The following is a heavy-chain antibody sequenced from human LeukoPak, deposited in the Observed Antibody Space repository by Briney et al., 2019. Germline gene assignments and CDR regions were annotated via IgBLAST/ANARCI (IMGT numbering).Heavy chain of an antibody. D-gene: IGHD3-10*01. J-gene: IGHJ4*02. CDR3: ARGQLLWFGELFTSLYYFDY. Sequence: ASVTVSCKASGYTVTSYGISWVRQPPGQGLEWMGWINAYNGNTNYAQKLQGRVTMTTNTSTSTAYMELRSLRSDDTAVYYCARGQLLWFGELFTSLYYFDYWGQGTLVTVSS. V-gene: IGHV1-18*01. CDR2: INAYNGNT. CDR1: GYTVTSYG.